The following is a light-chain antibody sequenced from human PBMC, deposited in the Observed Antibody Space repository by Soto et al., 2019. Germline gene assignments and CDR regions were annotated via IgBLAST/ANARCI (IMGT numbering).Light chain of an antibody. J-gene: IGKJ5*01. V-gene: IGKV3-15*01. CDR3: QQYNNWPPIT. Sequence: EIVMTQSPDTLSVSQRERSTLSCRASHSVSSNLACYQQKPVQAPRLLIYGASTSATGIPARFSGSGSGTEFTLTIISLQSEDFAVYYCQQYNNWPPITFGQGTRLEIK. CDR1: HSVSSN. CDR2: GAS.